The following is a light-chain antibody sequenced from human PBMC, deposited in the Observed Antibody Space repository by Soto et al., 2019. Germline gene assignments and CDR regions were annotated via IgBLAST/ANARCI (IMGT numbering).Light chain of an antibody. J-gene: IGKJ1*01. V-gene: IGKV3-20*01. CDR3: QQYGNSPQT. CDR1: QSVSSSY. Sequence: PGEIVTLSCRASQSVSSSYLTWYQQKHGQAPRLLIYGASTRATSIPARFSGSGSGTDFTLTISRLETEDFAVYYCQQYGNSPQTFGQGTKVDIK. CDR2: GAS.